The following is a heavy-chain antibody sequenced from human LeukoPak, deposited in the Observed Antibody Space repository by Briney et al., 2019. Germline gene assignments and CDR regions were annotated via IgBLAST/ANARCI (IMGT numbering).Heavy chain of an antibody. J-gene: IGHJ4*02. D-gene: IGHD2-2*01. CDR3: ARDTLLSVVVVPAANVYFDY. CDR1: GYTFTSYG. Sequence: ASVKVSCKASGYTFTSYGIGWVRQAPGQGLEWMGWISAYNGNTNYAQKLQGRVTMTTDTSTSTAYMELRSLRSDDTAVYYCARDTLLSVVVVPAANVYFDYWGQGTLVTVSS. CDR2: ISAYNGNT. V-gene: IGHV1-18*04.